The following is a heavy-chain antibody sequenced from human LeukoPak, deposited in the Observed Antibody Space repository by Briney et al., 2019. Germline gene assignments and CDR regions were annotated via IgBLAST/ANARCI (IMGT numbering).Heavy chain of an antibody. CDR2: INGDSGNT. D-gene: IGHD4-17*01. J-gene: IGHJ4*02. CDR1: GYKFRSHG. CDR3: ARGSYGEVTFDY. V-gene: IGHV1-18*04. Sequence: ASVKVPCKASGYKFRSHGITWVRQAPGQGLEWVAWINGDSGNTNHAQKLQGRVTMTTDTSTSTVYMELTSLTSDDTAVYYCARGSYGEVTFDYWGQGTLVTVSS.